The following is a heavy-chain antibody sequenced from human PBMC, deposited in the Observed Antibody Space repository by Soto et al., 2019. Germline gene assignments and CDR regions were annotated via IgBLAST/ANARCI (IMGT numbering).Heavy chain of an antibody. D-gene: IGHD3-9*01. CDR1: GGSISSSSYY. V-gene: IGHV4-39*01. Sequence: ETLSLTCTVSGGSISSSSYYWGWIRQPPGKGLEWIGSIYYSGSTYYNPSLKSRVTISVDTSKNQFSLKLSSVTAADTAVYYCARHSIYYDILTGQPSYFDYWGQGTLVTVSS. J-gene: IGHJ4*02. CDR2: IYYSGST. CDR3: ARHSIYYDILTGQPSYFDY.